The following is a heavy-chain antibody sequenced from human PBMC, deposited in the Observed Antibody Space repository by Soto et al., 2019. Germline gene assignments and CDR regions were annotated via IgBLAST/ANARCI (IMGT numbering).Heavy chain of an antibody. D-gene: IGHD2-15*01. Sequence: ASVKVSCKASGYTLTSYGISWVRQAPGQGLEWMGWISAYNGNTNYAQKLQGRVTMTTDTSTSTAYMELRSLRSDDTAVYYCARGFPVLKDIVVVVAAFDYWGQGTLVTVSS. CDR3: ARGFPVLKDIVVVVAAFDY. CDR1: GYTLTSYG. CDR2: ISAYNGNT. V-gene: IGHV1-18*04. J-gene: IGHJ4*02.